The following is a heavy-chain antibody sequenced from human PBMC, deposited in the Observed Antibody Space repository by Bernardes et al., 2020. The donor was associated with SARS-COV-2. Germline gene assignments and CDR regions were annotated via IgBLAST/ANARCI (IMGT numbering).Heavy chain of an antibody. D-gene: IGHD3-3*01. Sequence: SETLSLTCAVYGGSFSGYYWSWIRQPPGKGLEWIGEINHSGSTNYNPSLKSRVTISVDTSKNQFSLKLSSVTAADTAVYYCARGILEWLLVPYRNYYYMDVWGKGTTVTVSS. V-gene: IGHV4-34*01. CDR1: GGSFSGYY. J-gene: IGHJ6*03. CDR2: INHSGST. CDR3: ARGILEWLLVPYRNYYYMDV.